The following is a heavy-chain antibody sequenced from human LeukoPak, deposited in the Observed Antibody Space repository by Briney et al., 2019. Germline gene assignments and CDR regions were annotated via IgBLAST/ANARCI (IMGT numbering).Heavy chain of an antibody. CDR1: GGSISSYY. D-gene: IGHD2-15*01. CDR2: IYYSGSI. V-gene: IGHV4-59*01. CDR3: AREVGYCSGGSRYSYFDY. Sequence: PSETLSLTCTVSGGSISSYYWSWIRQPPGKGLEWIGYIYYSGSINYNASPTNRVTISVDTSENQFSLKLSSVTAADTAVYYCAREVGYCSGGSRYSYFDYWGQGTLVTVSS. J-gene: IGHJ4*02.